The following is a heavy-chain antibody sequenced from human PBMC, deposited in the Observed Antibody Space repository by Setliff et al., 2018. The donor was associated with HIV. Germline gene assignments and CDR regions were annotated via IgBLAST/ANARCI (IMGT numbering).Heavy chain of an antibody. Sequence: PGGSLRLSCEASGFSFDDYCMNWVRQAPGKGLEWVSYISSKRTSIYYADSVKGRFTISRDNDNNSLYLQMSGLSAEDTAVYYCARLWSYDYVWGSYRPVDYWGRGTLVTVSS. D-gene: IGHD3-16*02. CDR1: GFSFDDYC. CDR3: ARLWSYDYVWGSYRPVDY. V-gene: IGHV3-48*01. CDR2: ISSKRTSI. J-gene: IGHJ4*02.